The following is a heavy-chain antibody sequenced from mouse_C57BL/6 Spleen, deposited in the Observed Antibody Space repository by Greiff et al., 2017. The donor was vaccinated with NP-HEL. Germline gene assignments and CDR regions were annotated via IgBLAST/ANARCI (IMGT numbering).Heavy chain of an antibody. CDR3: AREGDGYDVDYYAMDY. V-gene: IGHV3-6*01. D-gene: IGHD2-2*01. Sequence: EVQLKESGPGLVKPSQSLSLTCSVTGYSITSGYYWNWIRQFPGNKLEWMGYISYDGSNNYNPSLKNRISITRDTSKNQFFLKLNSVTTEDTATYYCAREGDGYDVDYYAMDYWGQGTSVTVSS. CDR2: ISYDGSN. J-gene: IGHJ4*01. CDR1: GYSITSGYY.